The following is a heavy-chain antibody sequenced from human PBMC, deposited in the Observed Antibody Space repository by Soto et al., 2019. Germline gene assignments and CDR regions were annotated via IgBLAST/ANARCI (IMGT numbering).Heavy chain of an antibody. J-gene: IGHJ5*02. V-gene: IGHV4-59*08. CDR1: GGPISSYY. CDR3: ARTNWYNWFDP. Sequence: SETLSLTCTVSGGPISSYYWSWIRQPPGKGLEWIGYIYYSGSTNYNPSLKSRVTISVDTSKNQFSLKLSSVTAADTAVYYCARTNWYNWFDPWGQGTLVT. CDR2: IYYSGST. D-gene: IGHD7-27*01.